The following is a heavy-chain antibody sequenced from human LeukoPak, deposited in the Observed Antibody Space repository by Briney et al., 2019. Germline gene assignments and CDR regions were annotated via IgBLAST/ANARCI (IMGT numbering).Heavy chain of an antibody. Sequence: GGSLRLFCAVSGFSLSNYGMHWVRQAPGKGLEGVAVISFDGNSEYHADSVKGRFTISRDNSKNTLYLQMDSLRAEDTAVYSCAREFAGSTWYMDYWGQGTLVAVSS. CDR1: GFSLSNYG. V-gene: IGHV3-30*03. CDR2: ISFDGNSE. D-gene: IGHD6-13*01. J-gene: IGHJ4*02. CDR3: AREFAGSTWYMDY.